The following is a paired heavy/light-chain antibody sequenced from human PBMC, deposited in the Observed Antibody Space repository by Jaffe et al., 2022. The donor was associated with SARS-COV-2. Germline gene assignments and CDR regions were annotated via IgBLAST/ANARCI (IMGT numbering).Light chain of an antibody. CDR2: EVS. J-gene: IGLJ1*01. CDR1: SSDVGGYNY. V-gene: IGLV2-8*01. Sequence: QSALTQPPSASGSPGQSVTISCTGTSSDVGGYNYVSWYQQHPGKAPKLMIYEVSKRPSGVPDRFSGSKSGNTASLTVSGLQAEDEADYYCSSYAGSNKNVFGTGTKVTVL. CDR3: SSYAGSNKNV.
Heavy chain of an antibody. CDR2: ISSSGSTI. D-gene: IGHD1-26*01. V-gene: IGHV3-11*01. Sequence: QVQLVESGGGLVKPGGSLRLSCAASGFTFSDYYMSWIRQAPGKGLEWVSYISSSGSTIYYADSVKGRFTISRDNAKNSLYLQMNSLRAEDTAVYYCAREGWEGTPAAFDIWGQGTMVTVSS. CDR1: GFTFSDYY. CDR3: AREGWEGTPAAFDI. J-gene: IGHJ3*02.